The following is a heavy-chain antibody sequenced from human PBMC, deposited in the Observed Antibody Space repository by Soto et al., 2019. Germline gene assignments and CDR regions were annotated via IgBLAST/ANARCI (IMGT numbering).Heavy chain of an antibody. CDR2: INPNSGDT. CDR1: GYSFTGYY. D-gene: IGHD6-19*01. CDR3: ARVGYNGGWYAY. V-gene: IGHV1-2*02. J-gene: IGHJ4*02. Sequence: ASVKVSCKACGYSFTGYYMHWVRQAPGQGLEWMGWINPNSGDTKYAEKFQGRVTMTRDTSISTAYMELTRLRSDDTAVYYCARVGYNGGWYAYWGQGALVTVSS.